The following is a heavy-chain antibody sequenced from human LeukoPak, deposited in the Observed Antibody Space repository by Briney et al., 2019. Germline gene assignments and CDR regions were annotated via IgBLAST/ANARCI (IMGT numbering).Heavy chain of an antibody. J-gene: IGHJ4*02. CDR1: GFDFGNYA. CDR3: AKGSLEMATVDFEF. Sequence: GGSLRLTCAASGFDFGNYAMHWVRQAPGKGLQWVSGINWSSKMVAYAASVKGRFTISRDNAKNSLYLQMNSLTSEDTAFYFCAKGSLEMATVDFEFWGQGTLVTVSS. D-gene: IGHD5-24*01. CDR2: INWSSKMV. V-gene: IGHV3-9*01.